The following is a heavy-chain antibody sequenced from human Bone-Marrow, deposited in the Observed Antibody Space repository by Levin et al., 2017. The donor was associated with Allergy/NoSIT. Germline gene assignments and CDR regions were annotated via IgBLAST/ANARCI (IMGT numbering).Heavy chain of an antibody. D-gene: IGHD6-6*01. CDR2: ISYDGSNK. V-gene: IGHV3-30*18. CDR3: AKEYATSSDDAFDI. CDR1: GFSFSSYG. Sequence: PGGSLRLSCAASGFSFSSYGMHWVRQAPGKGLEWVSVISYDGSNKYYADSVKGRFTISRDSAKNTLYLQMTSLRGEDTAVYYCAKEYATSSDDAFDIWGQGTMVTVSS. J-gene: IGHJ3*02.